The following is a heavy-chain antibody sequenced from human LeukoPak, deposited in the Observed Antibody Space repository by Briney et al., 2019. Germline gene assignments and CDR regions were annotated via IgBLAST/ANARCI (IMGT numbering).Heavy chain of an antibody. CDR1: GITLSNYG. CDR2: ISDSGGRT. J-gene: IGHJ4*02. V-gene: IGHV3-23*01. D-gene: IGHD3-22*01. Sequence: GGSLRLSCAVSGITLSNYGMSGVRQAPGKGLEWVAGISDSGGRTNYADSVKGRFTISRDNPKTTLYLQMHSLRAEDTAVYFCAKRGVVIRVILVGFHKEAYYFDSWGQGALVTVSS. CDR3: AKRGVVIRVILVGFHKEAYYFDS.